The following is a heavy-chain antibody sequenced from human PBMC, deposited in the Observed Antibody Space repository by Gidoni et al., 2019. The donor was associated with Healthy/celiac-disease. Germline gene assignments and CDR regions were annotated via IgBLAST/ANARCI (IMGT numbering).Heavy chain of an antibody. CDR1: GCSISSSSYY. D-gene: IGHD4-17*01. V-gene: IGHV4-39*07. Sequence: QLQLQESGPGLVKPSETLSLTCTVSGCSISSSSYYWGWNRQPPGKGLEWIGSIYYSGSTYYNPSLKSRVTISVDTSKNQFSLKLSSVTAADTAVYYCARDTSVSTDYWGQGTLVTVSS. J-gene: IGHJ4*02. CDR2: IYYSGST. CDR3: ARDTSVSTDY.